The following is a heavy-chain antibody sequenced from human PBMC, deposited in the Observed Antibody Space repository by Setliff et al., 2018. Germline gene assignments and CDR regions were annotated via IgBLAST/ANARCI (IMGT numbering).Heavy chain of an antibody. D-gene: IGHD2-15*01. Sequence: GGSLRLSCAASGFTFRSYEMNWVRQTPGKGLEWVSYINSGGSKVYYADSVKGRFTISRDNAKDSLYLLMNSLRADDTAAYYCARGSGDHCSGASCYFLHWGQGSLVTVS. J-gene: IGHJ4*02. CDR2: INSGGSKV. CDR3: ARGSGDHCSGASCYFLH. V-gene: IGHV3-48*03. CDR1: GFTFRSYE.